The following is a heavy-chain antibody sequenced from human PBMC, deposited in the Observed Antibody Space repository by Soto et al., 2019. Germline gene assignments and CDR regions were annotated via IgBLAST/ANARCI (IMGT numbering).Heavy chain of an antibody. V-gene: IGHV3-48*02. D-gene: IGHD3-3*01. CDR3: ARDRSTALGVVTPIDH. J-gene: IGHJ4*02. CDR2: ISSSGDLK. CDR1: GFTFSPYS. Sequence: EVQLVESGGGLVQPGGSLRLSCEASGFTFSPYSMNWVRQVPWKGLEWISYISSSGDLKYYAESVRGRFTISRDNFKNLLFLQMDSLRDDDTAMYICARDRSTALGVVTPIDHWGQGTLVTVSS.